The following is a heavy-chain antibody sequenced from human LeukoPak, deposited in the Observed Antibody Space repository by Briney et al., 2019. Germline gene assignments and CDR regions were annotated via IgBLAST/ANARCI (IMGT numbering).Heavy chain of an antibody. V-gene: IGHV1-18*01. D-gene: IGHD2-21*02. CDR2: ISAYNGNT. CDR1: GYTFTSYG. CDR3: ARDLRSIVVVTANDYYYYMDV. J-gene: IGHJ6*03. Sequence: GASVKVSCKASGYTFTSYGISWVRQAPGQGLEWMGWISAYNGNTNYAQKLQGRVTMTTDTSTSTAYMELRSLRSDDTAVYYCARDLRSIVVVTANDYYYYMDVWGKGTTVTVSS.